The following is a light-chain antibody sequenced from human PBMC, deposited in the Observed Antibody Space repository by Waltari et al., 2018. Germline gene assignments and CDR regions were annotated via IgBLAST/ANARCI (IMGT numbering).Light chain of an antibody. CDR2: EVS. J-gene: IGLJ1*01. CDR3: SSYAGSNAYV. CDR1: SSDVGGYDY. Sequence: QSALTQPPSASGSPGQSVTISCTGTSSDVGGYDYVSWYQQHPGKAPKLMIYEVSKRPAGVPDRFSGSKSGNTASLTVSGLQAEDEADYYCSSYAGSNAYVFGLGTKVTVL. V-gene: IGLV2-8*01.